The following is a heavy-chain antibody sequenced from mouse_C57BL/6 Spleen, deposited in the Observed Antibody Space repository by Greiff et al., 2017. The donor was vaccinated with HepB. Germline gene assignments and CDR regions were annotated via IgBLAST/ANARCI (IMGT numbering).Heavy chain of an antibody. Sequence: QVQLQQSGPELVKPGASVKISCKASGYAFSSSWMNWVKQRPGKGLEWIGRIYPGDGDTNYNGKFKGKATLTADKSSSTAYMQLSSLTSEDSAVYFYARRDDGYLDYWGQGTTLTVSS. V-gene: IGHV1-82*01. CDR2: IYPGDGDT. CDR1: GYAFSSSW. D-gene: IGHD2-3*01. J-gene: IGHJ2*01. CDR3: ARRDDGYLDY.